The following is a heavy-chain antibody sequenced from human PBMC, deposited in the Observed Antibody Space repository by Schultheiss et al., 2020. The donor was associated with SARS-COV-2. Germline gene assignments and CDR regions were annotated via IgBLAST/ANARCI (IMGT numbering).Heavy chain of an antibody. CDR2: IYHSGST. Sequence: SETLSLTCTVSGGSISSYYWSWIRQPPGKGLEWIGYIYHSGSTYYNPSLKSRVTISVDTSKNQFSLKLSSVTAADTAVYYCARDVYSSGWDRGGYFQHWGQGTLVTVSS. D-gene: IGHD6-19*01. J-gene: IGHJ1*01. V-gene: IGHV4-59*12. CDR1: GGSISSYY. CDR3: ARDVYSSGWDRGGYFQH.